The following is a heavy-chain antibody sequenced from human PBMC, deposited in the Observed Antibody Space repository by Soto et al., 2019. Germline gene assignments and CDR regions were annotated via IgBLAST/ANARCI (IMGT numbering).Heavy chain of an antibody. J-gene: IGHJ6*02. Sequence: VESLKISCKGSGYNFATHWIGWVRQMPGKGLDWMGIIYPGDSDTRYRPSFQGQVTISADKSINTAYLQWSSLKASDTAIYYCARSESAYAGRIDVWAQGTTVTVSS. CDR1: GYNFATHW. D-gene: IGHD3-16*01. CDR3: ARSESAYAGRIDV. V-gene: IGHV5-51*01. CDR2: IYPGDSDT.